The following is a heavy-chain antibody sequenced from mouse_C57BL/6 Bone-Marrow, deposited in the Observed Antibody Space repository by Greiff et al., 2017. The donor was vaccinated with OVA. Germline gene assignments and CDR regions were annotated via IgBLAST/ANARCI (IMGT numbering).Heavy chain of an antibody. Sequence: QVQLQQSGAELVKPGASVKMSCKASGYTFTSYWITWVKQRPGQGLEWIGDIYPGSGSTNYNEKFKSKATLTVDTSSSTAYMQLSSLTSEDSAVYYCARGDYGSSYRYFDVWGTGTTVTVSS. D-gene: IGHD1-1*01. J-gene: IGHJ1*03. CDR2: IYPGSGST. V-gene: IGHV1-55*01. CDR1: GYTFTSYW. CDR3: ARGDYGSSYRYFDV.